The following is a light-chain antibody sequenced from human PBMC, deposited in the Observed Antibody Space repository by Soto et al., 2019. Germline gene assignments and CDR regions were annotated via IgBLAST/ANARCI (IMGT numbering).Light chain of an antibody. CDR3: QSADSSGTYV. CDR1: ALAKQY. CDR2: KDS. V-gene: IGLV3-25*03. J-gene: IGLJ1*01. Sequence: SYELTQPPSVSVSPGQTARITCSGDALAKQYAYWYQQKPGQAPMKVIYKDSERPSGIPERFSGSSSGTTVTLTIVGVRAEDEADYYCQSADSSGTYVFGTGTKLTVL.